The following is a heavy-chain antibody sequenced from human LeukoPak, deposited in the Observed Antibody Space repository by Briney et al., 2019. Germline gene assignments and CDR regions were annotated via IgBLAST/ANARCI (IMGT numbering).Heavy chain of an antibody. CDR2: IWYDGSNK. V-gene: IGHV3-33*01. D-gene: IGHD6-13*01. CDR1: GFTFSSYG. J-gene: IGHJ6*02. Sequence: PGRSLRLSCAASGFTFSSYGMHWVRQAPGKGLEWVAVIWYDGSNKYYADSVKGRFTISRDNSKNTLYLQMNSLRAKDTAVYYCARDSSQYYYYGMDVWGQGTTVTVSS. CDR3: ARDSSQYYYYGMDV.